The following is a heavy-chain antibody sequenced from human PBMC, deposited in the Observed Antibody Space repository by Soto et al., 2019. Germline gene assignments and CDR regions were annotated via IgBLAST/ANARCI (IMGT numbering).Heavy chain of an antibody. CDR1: GFRFSDYA. V-gene: IGHV3-23*01. CDR2: ISGGGDSS. J-gene: IGHJ3*02. Sequence: GGSLRLSCAASGFRFSDYAMSWVRQAPGKGLEWVSSISGGGDSSHYADSVKGRFTISRDNSKNTLYLQMNSLRAEDTAIYYCAKVRTPGRLQLSTLDASDIWGQGTMVTVSS. CDR3: AKVRTPGRLQLSTLDASDI. D-gene: IGHD3-16*02.